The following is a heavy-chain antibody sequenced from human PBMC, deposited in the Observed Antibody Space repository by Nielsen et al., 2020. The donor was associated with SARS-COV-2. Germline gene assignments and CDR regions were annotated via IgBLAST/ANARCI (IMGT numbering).Heavy chain of an antibody. Sequence: GSLRLSCTVPGGSITSYYWGWIRQPPGRGLEWIGGIHYTGSTYYNPSLTSRATISVDTSKKQFSLRLSSVTAADTAVYYCARQSRWLANFDYWGQGTLVTVSS. J-gene: IGHJ4*02. V-gene: IGHV4-39*01. CDR1: GGSITSYY. CDR3: ARQSRWLANFDY. CDR2: IHYTGST. D-gene: IGHD6-19*01.